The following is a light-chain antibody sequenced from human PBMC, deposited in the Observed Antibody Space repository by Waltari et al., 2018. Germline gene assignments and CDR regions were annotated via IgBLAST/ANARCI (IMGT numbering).Light chain of an antibody. CDR2: GAS. CDR3: QQYGSSPPKYT. Sequence: EIVLTQSPGTLSLSPGESATLSCNASQSVSSNYLGWYQQKPGQAPRLLIYGASNRATGVPDRFSGSGSGTAFTLTISRLEPEDFAVYYCQQYGSSPPKYTFGQGTKLEI. CDR1: QSVSSNY. V-gene: IGKV3-20*01. J-gene: IGKJ2*01.